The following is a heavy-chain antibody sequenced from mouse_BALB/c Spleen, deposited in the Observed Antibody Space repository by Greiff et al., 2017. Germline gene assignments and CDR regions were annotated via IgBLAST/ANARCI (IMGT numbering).Heavy chain of an antibody. CDR2: SRNKANDYTT. Sequence: EVNVVESGGGLVQPGGSLRLSCATSGFTFSDFYMEWVRQPPGKRLEWIAASRNKANDYTTEYSASVKGRFIVSRDTSQSILYLQMNALRAEDTAIYYCARGPYDYVYAMDCWGQGTSVTVSS. V-gene: IGHV7-1*02. J-gene: IGHJ4*01. CDR1: GFTFSDFY. D-gene: IGHD2-4*01. CDR3: ARGPYDYVYAMDC.